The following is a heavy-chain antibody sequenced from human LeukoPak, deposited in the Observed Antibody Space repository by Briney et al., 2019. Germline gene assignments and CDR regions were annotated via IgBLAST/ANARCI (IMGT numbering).Heavy chain of an antibody. Sequence: GASVKVSCKASGYTFTSYYMHWVRQAPGQGLEWMGIINPSGGSTSYAQKFQGRVTMTRDMSTSTVYMELSSLRSEDTAVYYCARDGTYYYESSGLKGYYYYYYMDVWGKGTTVTVSS. CDR2: INPSGGST. CDR3: ARDGTYYYESSGLKGYYYYYYMDV. V-gene: IGHV1-46*01. D-gene: IGHD3-22*01. CDR1: GYTFTSYY. J-gene: IGHJ6*03.